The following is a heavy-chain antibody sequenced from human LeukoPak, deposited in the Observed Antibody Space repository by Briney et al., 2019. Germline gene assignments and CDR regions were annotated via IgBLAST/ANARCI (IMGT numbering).Heavy chain of an antibody. CDR1: GFTFSSYA. Sequence: TGGSLRLSCAASGFTFSSYAMSWVRQAPGKGLEWVSAISGSGGSTYYADSVKGRFTISRDNSKNTLYLQMNSLRAEDTAVYYCAKDRRVLLWFRELWSAFDIWGQGTMVTVSS. D-gene: IGHD3-10*01. V-gene: IGHV3-23*01. CDR2: ISGSGGST. J-gene: IGHJ3*02. CDR3: AKDRRVLLWFRELWSAFDI.